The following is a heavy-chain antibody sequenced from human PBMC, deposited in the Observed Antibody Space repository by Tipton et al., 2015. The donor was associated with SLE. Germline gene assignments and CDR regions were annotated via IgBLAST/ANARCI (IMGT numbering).Heavy chain of an antibody. J-gene: IGHJ3*02. Sequence: QLVQSGAEVKKPGESLRISCKGSGYSFTSYWISWVCQMPGKGLEWMGRIDPSDSYTNYSPSFQGHVTISADKSISTAYLQWSSLKASDTAMYYCARGDIVVVVAATPAFDIWGQGTMVTVSS. CDR2: IDPSDSYT. D-gene: IGHD2-15*01. CDR1: GYSFTSYW. V-gene: IGHV5-10-1*01. CDR3: ARGDIVVVVAATPAFDI.